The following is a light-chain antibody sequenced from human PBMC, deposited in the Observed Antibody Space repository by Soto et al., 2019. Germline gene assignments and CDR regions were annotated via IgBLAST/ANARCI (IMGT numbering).Light chain of an antibody. CDR2: DAS. J-gene: IGKJ3*01. V-gene: IGKV3-11*01. CDR1: QSVSSY. CDR3: QQRGNCPPF. Sequence: EIVLTQSPATLSLSPGERATLSCRASQSVSSYLAWYQQKPGQAPRLLIYDASNRATGIPARFSGSGSGTNFTPPISGQEPEDFAVFYCQQRGNCPPFFAPGPRVDIK.